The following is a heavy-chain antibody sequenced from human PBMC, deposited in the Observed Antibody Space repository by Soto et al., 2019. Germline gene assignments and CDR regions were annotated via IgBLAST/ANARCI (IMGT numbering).Heavy chain of an antibody. CDR3: SKDLSCSAMAQPQYYYYYYGMDV. CDR2: IRGSGGST. V-gene: IGHV3-23*01. D-gene: IGHD5-18*01. CDR1: GVTFRSYA. Sequence: PGGSLGLSCAASGVTFRSYAVGGVRQATGKGLEWVSAIRGSGGSTYYADSVKGRFTISRDNSKYTLYLQMNSLRAEDTAVYYCSKDLSCSAMAQPQYYYYYYGMDVWGQGTTVTVSS. J-gene: IGHJ6*02.